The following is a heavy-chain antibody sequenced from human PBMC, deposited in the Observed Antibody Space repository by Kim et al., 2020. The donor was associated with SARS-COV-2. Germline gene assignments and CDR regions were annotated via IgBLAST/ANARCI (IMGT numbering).Heavy chain of an antibody. J-gene: IGHJ4*02. D-gene: IGHD1-26*01. Sequence: YAEPVRARFTISRDNAKNTMYLQMNSLRAEDTAVYYCARYMGVSGADYWGQGTLVTVS. CDR3: ARYMGVSGADY. V-gene: IGHV3-74*01.